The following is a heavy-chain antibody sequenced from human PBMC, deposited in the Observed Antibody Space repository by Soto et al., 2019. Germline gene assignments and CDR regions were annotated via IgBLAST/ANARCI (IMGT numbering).Heavy chain of an antibody. J-gene: IGHJ3*02. D-gene: IGHD6-19*01. CDR1: GFTFSSYD. CDR2: IGTAGDT. V-gene: IGHV3-13*01. Sequence: QPGGSLRLSCAASGFTFSSYDMHWVRQATGKGLEWVSAIGTAGDTYYPGSVKGRFTISRENAKNSLYLQMNSLRAGDTAVYYCARATTVVVGQWLSHDAFDIWGQGTMVTVSS. CDR3: ARATTVVVGQWLSHDAFDI.